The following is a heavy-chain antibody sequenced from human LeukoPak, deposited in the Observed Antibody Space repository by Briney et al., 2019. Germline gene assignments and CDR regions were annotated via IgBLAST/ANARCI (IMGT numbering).Heavy chain of an antibody. CDR2: IYHSGST. V-gene: IGHV4-4*02. CDR1: GASISSSNW. Sequence: SGTLSLTCAVSGASISSSNWWSWVRQPPGKGLEWIGEIYHSGSTNYNPSLKSRVTISVDKSKNQFSLKLSSVTAADTAVYYCATQYYYGSGKGSSLPDYWGQGTLVTVSS. CDR3: ATQYYYGSGKGSSLPDY. J-gene: IGHJ4*02. D-gene: IGHD3-10*01.